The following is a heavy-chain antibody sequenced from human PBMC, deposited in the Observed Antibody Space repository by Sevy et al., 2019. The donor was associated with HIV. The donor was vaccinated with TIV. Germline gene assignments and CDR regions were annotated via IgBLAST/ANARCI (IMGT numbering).Heavy chain of an antibody. J-gene: IGHJ4*02. D-gene: IGHD3-16*01. CDR2: MRKDGLTT. CDR3: ARDRGEILSSAFDY. Sequence: GGSLRLSCAASIFTFNIYGMQWVRQAPGKGLEWVAYMRKDGLTTYYADSVKGRFTISRDSSKNTLYLQMNSLRAEDTAIYYCARDRGEILSSAFDYWGQGTLVTVSS. CDR1: IFTFNIYG. V-gene: IGHV3-30*02.